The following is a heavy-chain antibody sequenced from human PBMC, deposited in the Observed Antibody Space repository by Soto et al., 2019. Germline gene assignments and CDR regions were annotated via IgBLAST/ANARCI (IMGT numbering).Heavy chain of an antibody. CDR1: RFSFYDYA. V-gene: IGHV3-9*01. CDR3: ARDRIGDILPTYYKVYYYAMDV. Sequence: GGSLNLSCATRRFSFYDYALNWAEKASRMCLELVSGISLDSGSIIYADSVKGRFIISRDNANNSLYLQMNCLRAEDTVLFYCARDRIGDILPTYYKVYYYAMDVWGQGT. D-gene: IGHD3-9*01. J-gene: IGHJ6*02. CDR2: ISLDSGSI.